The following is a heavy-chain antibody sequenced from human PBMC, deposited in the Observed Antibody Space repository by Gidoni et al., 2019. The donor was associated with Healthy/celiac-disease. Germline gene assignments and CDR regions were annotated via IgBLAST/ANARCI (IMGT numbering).Heavy chain of an antibody. J-gene: IGHJ3*02. CDR1: GFTFSSYG. CDR2: ISYDGSNK. Sequence: QVQLVESGGGVVQPGRSLRLSCAASGFTFSSYGMHWVRQAPGKGLEWVAVISYDGSNKYYADSVKGRFTISRDNSKNTLYLQMNSLRAEDTAVYYCAKDQYYGSGSYYPSGIWGQGTMVTVSS. V-gene: IGHV3-30*18. CDR3: AKDQYYGSGSYYPSGI. D-gene: IGHD3-10*01.